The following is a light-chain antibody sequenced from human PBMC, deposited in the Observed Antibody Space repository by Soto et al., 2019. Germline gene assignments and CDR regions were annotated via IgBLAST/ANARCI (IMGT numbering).Light chain of an antibody. CDR2: AAS. V-gene: IGKV1-39*01. Sequence: DIQMTQSPSTLSASVGDRVTITCRASQSISSYLNWYQQSPGKAPKLLVFAASSKPRGVPLRFDARGSGTDFSLTIYSLQPEDSATYYCQQTYTFPWTFGQGTKVDIK. CDR3: QQTYTFPWT. J-gene: IGKJ1*01. CDR1: QSISSY.